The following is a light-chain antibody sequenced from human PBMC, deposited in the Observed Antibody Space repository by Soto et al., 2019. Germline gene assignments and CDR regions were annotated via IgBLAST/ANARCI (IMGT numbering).Light chain of an antibody. CDR1: NIGSKS. CDR3: QVWDSSSDLVV. CDR2: DDS. Sequence: SYELTQPPSVSVAPGQTARITCGGNNIGSKSVHWYQQKPGQAPVLVVYDDSDRPSGIPERFSGSNSGNTATLTISRVEAGDEADDYCQVWDSSSDLVVFGGGTKLTVL. V-gene: IGLV3-21*02. J-gene: IGLJ2*01.